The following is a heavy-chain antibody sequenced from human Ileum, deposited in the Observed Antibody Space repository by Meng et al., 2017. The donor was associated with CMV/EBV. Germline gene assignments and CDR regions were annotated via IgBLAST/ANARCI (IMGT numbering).Heavy chain of an antibody. CDR3: ARERANCGGDCPDY. CDR1: GFTFSTYE. J-gene: IGHJ4*02. Sequence: GESLKISCTASGFTFSTYEFNWVRQAPGKGLEWLSYINSGGYSIYYADSVKGRFTNSRDDSKNSLYLEMNSLRAEDTAVYFCARERANCGGDCPDYWGQGTRVT. D-gene: IGHD2-21*01. CDR2: INSGGYSI. V-gene: IGHV3-48*03.